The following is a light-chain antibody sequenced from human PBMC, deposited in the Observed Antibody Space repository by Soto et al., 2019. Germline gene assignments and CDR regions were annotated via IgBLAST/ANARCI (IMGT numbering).Light chain of an antibody. CDR3: CSYAGSYSYV. Sequence: QSALTQPASVSGSPGQSITISCTGTSSDVGGYDYVSWYQQHPDKAPKVIIYDVIKRPSGVPDRFSGSKSGNTASLTISGLQSDDEADYYCCSYAGSYSYVFGPGTKLTVL. CDR1: SSDVGGYDY. V-gene: IGLV2-11*01. CDR2: DVI. J-gene: IGLJ1*01.